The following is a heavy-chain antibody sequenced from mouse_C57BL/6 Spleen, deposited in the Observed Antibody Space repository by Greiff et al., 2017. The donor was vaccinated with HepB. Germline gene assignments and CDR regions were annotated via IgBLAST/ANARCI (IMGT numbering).Heavy chain of an antibody. V-gene: IGHV5-9*01. J-gene: IGHJ3*01. CDR1: GFTFSSYT. CDR3: ARHGSRGAWFAY. Sequence: DVMLVESGGGLVKPGGSLKLSCAASGFTFSSYTMSWVRQTPEKRLEWVATISGGGGNTYYPDSVKGRFTISRDNAKNTLYLQMSSLRSEDTALYYCARHGSRGAWFAYWGEGTLVTVSA. D-gene: IGHD1-1*01. CDR2: ISGGGGNT.